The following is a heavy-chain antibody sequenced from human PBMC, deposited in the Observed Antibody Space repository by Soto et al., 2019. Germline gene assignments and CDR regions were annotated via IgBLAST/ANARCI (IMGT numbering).Heavy chain of an antibody. D-gene: IGHD3-10*01. V-gene: IGHV2-5*02. CDR2: MYWGDDK. CDR3: AHTAGTGAFWEGFDF. CDR1: GFSLSTSGVG. Sequence: QITLKESGPTLVKPTQTLTLTCTFSGFSLSTSGVGVGWIRQPPGKALEWLALMYWGDDKRYSPSLKSRLTNPGDNSKNQVGFTMTNLDPVDTATYYCAHTAGTGAFWEGFDFLGPGNLGTVFS. J-gene: IGHJ4*02.